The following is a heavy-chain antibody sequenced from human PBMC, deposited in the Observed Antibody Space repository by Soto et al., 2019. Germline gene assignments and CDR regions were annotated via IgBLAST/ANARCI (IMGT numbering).Heavy chain of an antibody. D-gene: IGHD6-6*01. CDR2: ISYDGSNK. CDR3: ARGGRIAARPYPCDY. J-gene: IGHJ4*02. V-gene: IGHV3-30-3*01. Sequence: QVQLVESGGGVVQPGRSLRLSCAASGFTFSSYAMHWVRQAPGKGLEWVAVISYDGSNKYYADSVKGRFTISRDNSKNTLYLQMNSLRAEDTAVYYCARGGRIAARPYPCDYWGQGTLVTVSS. CDR1: GFTFSSYA.